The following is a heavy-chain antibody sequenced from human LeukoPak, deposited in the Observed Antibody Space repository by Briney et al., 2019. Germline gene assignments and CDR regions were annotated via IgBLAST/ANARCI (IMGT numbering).Heavy chain of an antibody. D-gene: IGHD6-13*01. V-gene: IGHV3-30-3*01. Sequence: PGGSLRLSCAASGFTFSSYAMDWVRQAPGKGLQWVAVMSYDGSNKYYAESVKGRFTISRDNFKDTLYLQMNSMRAEDTAVYYCARVQYNSNWGTLDYWGQGTLVTVSS. J-gene: IGHJ4*02. CDR1: GFTFSSYA. CDR2: MSYDGSNK. CDR3: ARVQYNSNWGTLDY.